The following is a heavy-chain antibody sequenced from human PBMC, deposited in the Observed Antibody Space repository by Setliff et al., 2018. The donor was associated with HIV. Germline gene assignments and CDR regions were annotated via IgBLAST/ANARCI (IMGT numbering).Heavy chain of an antibody. Sequence: GGSLRLSCTASGFTFDDYGMAWVRQAPGKGLEWVSGINWNGSATGYADSVKVRFTISRDSSKSMLYLQMNSLRAEDTAVYYCAKDPRAAVATICDYWGQGTLVTVSS. CDR3: AKDPRAAVATICDY. D-gene: IGHD5-12*01. V-gene: IGHV3-20*04. CDR2: INWNGSAT. J-gene: IGHJ4*02. CDR1: GFTFDDYG.